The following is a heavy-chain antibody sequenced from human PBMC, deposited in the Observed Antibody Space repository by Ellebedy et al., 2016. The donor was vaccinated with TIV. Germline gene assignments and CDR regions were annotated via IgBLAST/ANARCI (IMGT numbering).Heavy chain of an antibody. Sequence: ASVKVSCXASGYTFTSYDINWVRQATGQGLEWMGWISAYNGNTNYAQKLQGRVTMTTDTSTSTAYMELRSLRSDDTAVYYCARDSRWFHPFDIWGQGTMVTVSS. V-gene: IGHV1-18*01. J-gene: IGHJ3*02. CDR3: ARDSRWFHPFDI. CDR2: ISAYNGNT. CDR1: GYTFTSYD. D-gene: IGHD6-19*01.